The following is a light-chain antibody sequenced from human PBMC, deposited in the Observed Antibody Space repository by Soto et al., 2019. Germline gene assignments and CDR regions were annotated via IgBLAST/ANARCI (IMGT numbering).Light chain of an antibody. CDR3: QQYHNWPPQYT. Sequence: EIVMTQSPASLSVSPGDGVTLSCRASQSVASNVAWYQQKPGQGPRLLIHGASTRAVGVPARFSGSGSGTDFTLTISSLQSEDFAVYYCQQYHNWPPQYTFGQGRKLQIK. CDR2: GAS. CDR1: QSVASN. J-gene: IGKJ2*01. V-gene: IGKV3-15*01.